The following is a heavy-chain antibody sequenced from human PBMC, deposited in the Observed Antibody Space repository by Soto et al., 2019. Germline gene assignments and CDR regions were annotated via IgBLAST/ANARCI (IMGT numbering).Heavy chain of an antibody. CDR1: GFTVSSNY. CDR2: IYSGGST. Sequence: ESGGGLVQPGGSLRLSCAASGFTVSSNYMSWVRQAPGKGLEWVSVIYSGGSTYYADSVKGRFTISRDNSKNTLYLQMNSLRAEDTAVYYCARDRIPTGMDVWGQGTTVTVSS. J-gene: IGHJ6*02. CDR3: ARDRIPTGMDV. V-gene: IGHV3-66*01.